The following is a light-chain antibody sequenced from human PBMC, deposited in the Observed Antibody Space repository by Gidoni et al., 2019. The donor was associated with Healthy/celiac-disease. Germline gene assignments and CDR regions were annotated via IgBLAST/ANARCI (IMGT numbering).Light chain of an antibody. Sequence: IKMTRSPSSLSASLGDRVTITCRASQSISSYLNWYQQKPGKAPKLLIYAASSLQSGVPSRFSGSGSATDFTLTISSLQPEDFATYYCQQSYSTPPVTFGGGTKVEIK. CDR3: QQSYSTPPVT. J-gene: IGKJ4*01. CDR2: AAS. CDR1: QSISSY. V-gene: IGKV1-39*01.